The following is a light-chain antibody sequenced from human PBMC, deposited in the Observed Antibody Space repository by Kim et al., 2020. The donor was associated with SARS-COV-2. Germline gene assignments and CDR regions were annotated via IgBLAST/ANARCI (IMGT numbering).Light chain of an antibody. V-gene: IGLV2-14*03. Sequence: QSLTISCTGTSSCVGGYNYVSWYQQHPGKAPKLMIYDVSNRPSGVSNRFSGSKSGNTASLTISGLQAEDEADYYCSSYTSSSTLVVFGGGTQLTVL. CDR3: SSYTSSSTLVV. CDR2: DVS. J-gene: IGLJ2*01. CDR1: SSCVGGYNY.